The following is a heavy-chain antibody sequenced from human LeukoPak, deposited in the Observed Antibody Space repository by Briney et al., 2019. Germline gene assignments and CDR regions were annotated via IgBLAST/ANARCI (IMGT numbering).Heavy chain of an antibody. J-gene: IGHJ4*01. CDR2: IRSKAYGGTT. CDR3: TRDSGSGAFDY. V-gene: IGHV3-49*04. D-gene: IGHD3-10*01. CDR1: GFTFGDYA. Sequence: GGSLRLSCTASGFTFGDYAMSWVRQAPGKGLEWVGFIRSKAYGGTTEYAASVKGRFTISRDDSKSIAYLQMNSLKTEDTAVYYCTRDSGSGAFDYWGHGTLVTVSS.